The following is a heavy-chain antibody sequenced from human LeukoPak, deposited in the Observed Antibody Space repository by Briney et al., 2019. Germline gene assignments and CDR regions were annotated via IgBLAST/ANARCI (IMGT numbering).Heavy chain of an antibody. J-gene: IGHJ6*02. D-gene: IGHD6-19*01. CDR2: ISYDGSNK. V-gene: IGHV3-30*04. CDR1: GFTFSSYA. CDR3: AKGGSSGWTGQSGMDV. Sequence: GGSLRLSCAASGFTFSSYAMHWVRQAPGKGLEWVAVISYDGSNKYYADSVKGRFTISRDNSKNTLYLQMNSLRAEDTAVYYCAKGGSSGWTGQSGMDVWGQGTTVTVSS.